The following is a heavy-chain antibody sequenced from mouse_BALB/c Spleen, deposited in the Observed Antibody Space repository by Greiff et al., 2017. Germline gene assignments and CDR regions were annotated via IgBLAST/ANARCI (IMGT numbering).Heavy chain of an antibody. V-gene: IGHV2-9*02. CDR2: IWAGGST. CDR3: AREGTARASFAY. J-gene: IGHJ3*01. CDR1: GFSLTSYG. D-gene: IGHD3-2*01. Sequence: VKLVESGPGLVAPSQSLSITCTVSGFSLTSYGVHWVRQPPGKGLEWLGVIWAGGSTNYNSALMSRLSISKDNSKSQVFLKMNSLQTDDTAMYYCAREGTARASFAYWGQGTLVTVSA.